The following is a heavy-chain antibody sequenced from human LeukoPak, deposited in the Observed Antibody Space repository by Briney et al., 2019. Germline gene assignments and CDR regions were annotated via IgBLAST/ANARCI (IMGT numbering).Heavy chain of an antibody. J-gene: IGHJ4*02. V-gene: IGHV3-48*03. CDR3: ARAQITIFGVEHYFDY. CDR1: GSTFSSYE. CDR2: ISSSGSTI. D-gene: IGHD3-3*01. Sequence: GGSLRLSCAASGSTFSSYEMNWVRQAPGKGLEWVSYISSSGSTIYYADSVKGRFTISRDNAKNSLYLQMNSLRAEDTAVYYCARAQITIFGVEHYFDYWGQGTLVTVSS.